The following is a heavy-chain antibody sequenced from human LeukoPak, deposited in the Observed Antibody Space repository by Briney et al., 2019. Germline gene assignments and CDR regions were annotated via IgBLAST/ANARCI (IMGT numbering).Heavy chain of an antibody. CDR2: IYNSGST. J-gene: IGHJ2*01. D-gene: IGHD6-19*01. CDR3: VRVRYSSGWHPWYFDL. V-gene: IGHV4-59*11. Sequence: SETLSLTCTVSGGSISTHYWGWIRQPPGKGLEWIGYIYNSGSTSYNPSLKSRVTISVDTSKNQFSLKLSSVTAADTAVYYCVRVRYSSGWHPWYFDLWGRGTLVTVSS. CDR1: GGSISTHY.